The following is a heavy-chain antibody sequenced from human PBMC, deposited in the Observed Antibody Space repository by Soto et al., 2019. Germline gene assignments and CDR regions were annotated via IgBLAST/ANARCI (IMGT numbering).Heavy chain of an antibody. V-gene: IGHV2-5*02. CDR3: AHKGGRGAGMDV. Sequence: QITLKESGPTLVKPTQTLTLTCTFSGFSLSTSGVGVAWIRQPPGQALEWLALTYWDDDKRYSPSLKSRLTITKDTSKNQVVLTMTNMVPVDTGTYYCAHKGGRGAGMDVWGQGTTVTVSS. CDR1: GFSLSTSGVG. CDR2: TYWDDDK. J-gene: IGHJ6*02. D-gene: IGHD2-15*01.